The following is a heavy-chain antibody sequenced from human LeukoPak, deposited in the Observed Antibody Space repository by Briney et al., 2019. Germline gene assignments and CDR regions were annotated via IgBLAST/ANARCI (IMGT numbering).Heavy chain of an antibody. Sequence: SVKVSCKASGGTFSSYAISWVRQAPGQGLEWMGRTIPILGIANYAQEFQGRVTITADKSTSTAYMELSSLRSEDTAVYYCARVAQYYYDSSGYYEDVGYYYYYGMDVWGQGTTVTVSS. V-gene: IGHV1-69*04. J-gene: IGHJ6*02. CDR3: ARVAQYYYDSSGYYEDVGYYYYYGMDV. CDR2: TIPILGIA. CDR1: GGTFSSYA. D-gene: IGHD3-22*01.